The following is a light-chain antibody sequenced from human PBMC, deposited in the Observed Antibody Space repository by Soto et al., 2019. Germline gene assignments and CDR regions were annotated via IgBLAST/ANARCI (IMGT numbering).Light chain of an antibody. CDR1: QGTSTY. CDR2: AAS. J-gene: IGKJ4*01. Sequence: DIQMTQSPSSLSASVGDRVTITCRASQGTSTYLAWYQQKPGKVPKLLIYAASTLQSGVPSRFSGSGSGTDFTLTISSLQPEDVATYYCQKYNSALSLTFGGGTKVDIK. CDR3: QKYNSALSLT. V-gene: IGKV1-27*01.